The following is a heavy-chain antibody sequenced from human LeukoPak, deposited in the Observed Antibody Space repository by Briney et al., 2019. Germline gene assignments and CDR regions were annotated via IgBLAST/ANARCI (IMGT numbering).Heavy chain of an antibody. CDR3: ARVTGGCSSTSCDRASWFDP. D-gene: IGHD2-2*01. J-gene: IGHJ5*02. Sequence: ASVKVSCEASGYTFTSYGISWVRQAPGQGLELMGWISAYNGNTNYAQKLQGRVTMTTDTSTSTAYMELRSLRSDDTAVYYCARVTGGCSSTSCDRASWFDPWGQGTLVTVSS. V-gene: IGHV1-18*01. CDR2: ISAYNGNT. CDR1: GYTFTSYG.